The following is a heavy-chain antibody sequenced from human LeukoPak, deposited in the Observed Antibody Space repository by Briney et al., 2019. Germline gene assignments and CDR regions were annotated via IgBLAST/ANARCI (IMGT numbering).Heavy chain of an antibody. D-gene: IGHD6-13*01. Sequence: SETLSLTCTVSGASISSNYWSWVRQPPGRGLERIGFIHNSGSTNYNPSLETRVSIAIDTAKRQFSLHLMSVSAADTAVYYCARVAAAGQNWFDPWGQGTLVTVSS. CDR1: GASISSNY. CDR3: ARVAAAGQNWFDP. CDR2: IHNSGST. J-gene: IGHJ5*02. V-gene: IGHV4-59*01.